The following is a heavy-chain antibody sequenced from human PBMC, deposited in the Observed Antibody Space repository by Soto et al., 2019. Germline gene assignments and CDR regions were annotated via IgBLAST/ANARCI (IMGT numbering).Heavy chain of an antibody. CDR3: ARDLGSGYDPGDY. Sequence: QVQLVQSGAEVKKPGSSVKVSCKASGGTFNSYVFNWVRQAPGQGLEWMGGIISIFGTPNYEQKFQGRVTITADESTSTGFMELSSLTSEDTAIYYCARDLGSGYDPGDYWGQGTLVTVSS. CDR1: GGTFNSYV. CDR2: IISIFGTP. D-gene: IGHD5-12*01. V-gene: IGHV1-69*12. J-gene: IGHJ4*02.